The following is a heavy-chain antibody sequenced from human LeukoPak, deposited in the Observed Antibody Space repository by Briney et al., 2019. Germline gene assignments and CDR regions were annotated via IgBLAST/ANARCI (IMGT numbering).Heavy chain of an antibody. J-gene: IGHJ4*02. D-gene: IGHD3-10*01. V-gene: IGHV1-69*13. CDR3: AREGPYYYGSGSYDVAIDY. Sequence: SVKVSCKASGGTFSSYAISWVRQAPGQGPEWMGGIIPIFGTANYAQKFQGRVTITADESTSTAYMELSSLRSEDTAVYYCAREGPYYYGSGSYDVAIDYWGQGTLVTVSS. CDR2: IIPIFGTA. CDR1: GGTFSSYA.